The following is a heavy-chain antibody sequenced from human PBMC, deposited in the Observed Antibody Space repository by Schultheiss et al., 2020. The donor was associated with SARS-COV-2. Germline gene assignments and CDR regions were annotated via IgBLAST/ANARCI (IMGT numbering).Heavy chain of an antibody. CDR3: AKGRGWIAFDI. CDR2: INPSGGST. J-gene: IGHJ3*02. Sequence: SVKVSCKASGYTFTSYYMHWVRQAPGQGLEWMGIINPSGGSTSYAQKLQGRVTMTRDTSTSTVYMELNSLRSEDTAVYYCAKGRGWIAFDIWGQGTMVTVSS. CDR1: GYTFTSYY. V-gene: IGHV1-46*04. D-gene: IGHD5-12*01.